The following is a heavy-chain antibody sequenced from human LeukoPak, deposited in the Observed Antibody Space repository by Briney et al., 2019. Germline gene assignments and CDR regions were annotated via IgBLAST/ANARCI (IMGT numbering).Heavy chain of an antibody. D-gene: IGHD6-19*01. Sequence: ASVKVSCKASGYTFTSYYMHWLRQAPGQGLDWIGIIDPSGGSTNYAQKFQGRVTMTRDTSTSTVFMELNSLRSEDTAVYYCARGQELGYASGWHSACGYWGPGTLVSVSS. CDR1: GYTFTSYY. V-gene: IGHV1-46*01. CDR3: ARGQELGYASGWHSACGY. J-gene: IGHJ4*02. CDR2: IDPSGGST.